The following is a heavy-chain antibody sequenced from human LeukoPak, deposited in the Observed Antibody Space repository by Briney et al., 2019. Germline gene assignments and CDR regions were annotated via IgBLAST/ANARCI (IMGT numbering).Heavy chain of an antibody. CDR1: GGSFSGYN. CDR2: IYHSGST. CDR3: ARTYYYGSGRYFDY. J-gene: IGHJ4*02. D-gene: IGHD3-10*01. V-gene: IGHV4-59*01. Sequence: SETLSLTCAVYGGSFSGYNWNWIRQPPGKGLDWIGYIYHSGSTNYNPSLKSRFTISLDTSKNQFSLKLSSVTAADTAVYYCARTYYYGSGRYFDYWGQGTLVTVSS.